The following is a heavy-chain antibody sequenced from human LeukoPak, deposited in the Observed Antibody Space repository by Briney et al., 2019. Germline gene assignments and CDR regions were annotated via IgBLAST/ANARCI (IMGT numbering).Heavy chain of an antibody. CDR3: AKDRPNFHENSGHYYRRDGDS. Sequence: SGGSLRLSXQASGFTFYMYAMSWVRQAPGKGLEWVASMCGTAGCTFYPDSVKGRFTISRDNSKNVLYLRMNSLTAEDTAIYYCAKDRPNFHENSGHYYRRDGDSWGQGTLVTVSS. D-gene: IGHD3-22*01. CDR1: GFTFYMYA. CDR2: MCGTAGCT. J-gene: IGHJ5*01. V-gene: IGHV3-23*01.